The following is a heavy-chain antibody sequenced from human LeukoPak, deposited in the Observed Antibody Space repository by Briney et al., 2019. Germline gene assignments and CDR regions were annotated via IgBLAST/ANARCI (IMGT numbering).Heavy chain of an antibody. CDR2: INPTGGST. Sequence: ASVKVSCKASGYTFTSYYMRWVRQAPGQGLEWMGLINPTGGSTGYAQKFQGRVTITADKSTSTAYMELSSLRSEDTAVYYCARDRKRMIRLRWARLDAFDIWGQGTMVTVSS. D-gene: IGHD4-23*01. V-gene: IGHV1-46*01. CDR1: GYTFTSYY. J-gene: IGHJ3*02. CDR3: ARDRKRMIRLRWARLDAFDI.